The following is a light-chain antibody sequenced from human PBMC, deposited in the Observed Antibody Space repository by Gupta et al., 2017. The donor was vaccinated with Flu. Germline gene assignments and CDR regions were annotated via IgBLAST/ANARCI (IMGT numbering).Light chain of an antibody. CDR2: SNN. V-gene: IGLV1-44*01. Sequence: RATISCSGSSSNIGSNTVNWNQQFPGTAPHLVIYSNNQRPSGVPDRFSGSKSGTSASLAISGLQAEDEADYFCAARDDSRDGPVFGGGTKLTVL. CDR3: AARDDSRDGPV. CDR1: SSNIGSNT. J-gene: IGLJ2*01.